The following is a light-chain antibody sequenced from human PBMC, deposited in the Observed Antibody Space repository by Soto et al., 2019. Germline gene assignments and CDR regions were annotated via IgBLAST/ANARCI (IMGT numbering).Light chain of an antibody. CDR1: QSVSSNY. Sequence: EIVLTQSPGTLSLSPGERATLSCSASQSVSSNYLAWYQQKPGQAPRLLIYGASSRATGIPDRFSGSGSGTDFTLTISRLEPEDFAVYYCQQFGSSPPMYTFGQGTKLEIK. J-gene: IGKJ2*01. CDR3: QQFGSSPPMYT. V-gene: IGKV3-20*01. CDR2: GAS.